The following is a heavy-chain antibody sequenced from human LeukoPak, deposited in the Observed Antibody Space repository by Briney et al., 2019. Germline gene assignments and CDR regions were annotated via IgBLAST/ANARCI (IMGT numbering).Heavy chain of an antibody. D-gene: IGHD4-17*01. J-gene: IGHJ6*03. CDR3: ARAPLRSHYYYYMDV. CDR1: GYSISSGYY. Sequence: ASETLSLTCTVSGYSISSGYYWGWIRQPPGKGLEWIGSIYHSGSTYYNPSLKSRVTISVDTSKNQFSLKLSSVTAADTAVYYCARAPLRSHYYYYMDVWGKGTTVTVSS. V-gene: IGHV4-38-2*02. CDR2: IYHSGST.